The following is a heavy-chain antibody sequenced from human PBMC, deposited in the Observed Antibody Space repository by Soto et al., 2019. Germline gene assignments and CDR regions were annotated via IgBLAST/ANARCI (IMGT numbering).Heavy chain of an antibody. Sequence: SVKVSCKASGGTFSSYAISWVRQAPGQGLEWMGGIIPIFGTANYAQKFQGRVTITADESTSTAYMELSSLRSEDTAVYYCARDIRARYSYGYYYGMDVWGQGTTVTVSS. D-gene: IGHD5-18*01. J-gene: IGHJ6*02. CDR1: GGTFSSYA. CDR3: ARDIRARYSYGYYYGMDV. CDR2: IIPIFGTA. V-gene: IGHV1-69*13.